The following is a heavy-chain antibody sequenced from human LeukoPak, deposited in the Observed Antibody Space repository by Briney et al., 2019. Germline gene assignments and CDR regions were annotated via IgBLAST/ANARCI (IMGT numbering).Heavy chain of an antibody. Sequence: GESLKISCKGSGYTSTTYWIAWVRQMPGKGLEWMGIIYPGDSDPRYSPSFQGQVTISADKSISTAYLQWSSLEASDSAMYYCVRHGLGSSWFGFDYWGQGTLVTVSS. V-gene: IGHV5-51*01. CDR1: GYTSTTYW. CDR2: IYPGDSDP. D-gene: IGHD6-13*01. CDR3: VRHGLGSSWFGFDY. J-gene: IGHJ4*02.